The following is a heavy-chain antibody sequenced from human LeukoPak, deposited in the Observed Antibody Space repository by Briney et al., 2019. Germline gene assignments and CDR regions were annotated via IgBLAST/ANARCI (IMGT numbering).Heavy chain of an antibody. D-gene: IGHD5-18*01. CDR3: IYGYTLDF. J-gene: IGHJ4*02. Sequence: GGSLRLSCAAAGLTVSSTYVNWVRQAPGKGLEWVSVIYSGGSTNYADSVKGRFTISRDNSKNTLYLQMNSLRAEDTAVYYCIYGYTLDFWGQGTLVTVSS. CDR2: IYSGGST. V-gene: IGHV3-53*01. CDR1: GLTVSSTY.